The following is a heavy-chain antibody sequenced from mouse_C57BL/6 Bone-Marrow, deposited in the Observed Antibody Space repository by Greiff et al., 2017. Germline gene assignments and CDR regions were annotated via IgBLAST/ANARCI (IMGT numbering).Heavy chain of an antibody. CDR3: EGAVVDTRAMDY. Sequence: VQVVESGAELASPGASVTLSCKASGYTFTDHIMNWVKKRPGQGLEWIGRIYPVSGETNYNQKFMGKATFSVDRSSSTVYMVLNSLTSEDPAVYYWEGAVVDTRAMDYWGQGTSVTVSS. CDR1: GYTFTDHI. J-gene: IGHJ4*01. CDR2: IYPVSGET. V-gene: IGHV1-11*01. D-gene: IGHD1-1*01.